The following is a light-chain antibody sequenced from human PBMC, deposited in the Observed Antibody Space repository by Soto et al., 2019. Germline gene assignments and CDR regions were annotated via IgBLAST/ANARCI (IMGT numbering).Light chain of an antibody. CDR2: EAS. J-gene: IGKJ1*01. CDR1: QSIYKW. V-gene: IGKV1-5*03. Sequence: DIQMTQSPSTLSASVGDRVTITCRASQSIYKWLAWYQQKPGKAPNLLIYEASTLESGVPSRFSGRGSGKEFTFTISSLQPDDFATSYCQHYDTYPWTVGQETKVDIQ. CDR3: QHYDTYPWT.